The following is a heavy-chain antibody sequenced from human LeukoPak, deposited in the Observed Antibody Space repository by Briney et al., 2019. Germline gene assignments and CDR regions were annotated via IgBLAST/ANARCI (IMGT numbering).Heavy chain of an antibody. CDR1: GGSISTTSYF. J-gene: IGHJ4*02. V-gene: IGHV4-39*01. CDR2: IYDGGST. CDR3: ARPHYYGSGSRVDY. Sequence: SETLSLTCTVSGGSISTTSYFWGWLRQPPGKGLEWIVSIYDGGSTYYNPSPKSPFTISADTTKNQFSLKLSSVTATETAMYYCARPHYYGSGSRVDYWGQGILVTVSS. D-gene: IGHD3-10*01.